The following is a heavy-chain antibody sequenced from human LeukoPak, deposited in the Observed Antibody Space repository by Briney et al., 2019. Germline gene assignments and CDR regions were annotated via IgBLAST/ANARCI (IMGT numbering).Heavy chain of an antibody. D-gene: IGHD6-19*01. V-gene: IGHV6-1*01. CDR3: AKLGDSST. CDR1: GDSVSSNSAA. Sequence: SQTLSLTCAISGDSVSSNSAAWSWIRQSPSRGLEWLGRTYHRSKWYNDYAVSVKSRIIINPDTSKNQFSLQLNSVTPEGTAVYYCAKLGDSSTWGQGTLVTVSS. CDR2: TYHRSKWYN. J-gene: IGHJ5*02.